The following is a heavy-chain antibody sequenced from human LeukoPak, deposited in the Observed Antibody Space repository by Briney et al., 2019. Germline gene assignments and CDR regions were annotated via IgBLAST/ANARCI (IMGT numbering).Heavy chain of an antibody. CDR1: GFTFSIYS. CDR3: ARDIYYDSSGYYGSVY. CDR2: IGRSGDRTT. Sequence: PGGSLRLSCAASGFTFSIYSLNWVRQAPGKGLEWVAYIGRSGDRTTKYADSVKGRFTISRDNAKNSLYLQMNSLRAEDTAVYYCARDIYYDSSGYYGSVYWGQGTLVTVSS. J-gene: IGHJ4*02. D-gene: IGHD3-22*01. V-gene: IGHV3-48*04.